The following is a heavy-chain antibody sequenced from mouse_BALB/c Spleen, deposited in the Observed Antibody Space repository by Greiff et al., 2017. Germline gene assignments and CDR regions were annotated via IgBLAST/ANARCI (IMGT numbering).Heavy chain of an antibody. D-gene: IGHD2-14*01. CDR1: GYSITSGYY. V-gene: IGHV3-6*02. CDR3: ARDYRYYAMDY. CDR2: ISYDGSN. Sequence: EVKLLESGPGLVKPSQSLSLTCSVTGYSITSGYYWNWIRQFPGNKLEWMGYISYDGSNNYNPSLKNRISITRDTSKNQFFLKLNSVTTEDTATYYCARDYRYYAMDYWGQGTSVTVSS. J-gene: IGHJ4*01.